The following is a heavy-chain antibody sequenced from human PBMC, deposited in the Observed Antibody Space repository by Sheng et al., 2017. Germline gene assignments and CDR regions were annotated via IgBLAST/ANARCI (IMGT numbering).Heavy chain of an antibody. D-gene: IGHD6-19*01. J-gene: IGHJ3*02. Sequence: QVQLVQSGAEVKKPGASVKVSCKASGYTFTGYYMHWVRQAPGQGLEWMGWINPNSGGTNYAQKFQGRVTMTRDTSISTAYMELSRLRSDDTAVYYCARPWNEQWLEEDAFDIWGQGTMVTVSS. V-gene: IGHV1-2*02. CDR3: ARPWNEQWLEEDAFDI. CDR1: GYTFTGYY. CDR2: INPNSGGT.